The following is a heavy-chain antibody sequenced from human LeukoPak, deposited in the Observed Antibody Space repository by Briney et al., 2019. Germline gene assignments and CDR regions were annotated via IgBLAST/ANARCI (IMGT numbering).Heavy chain of an antibody. Sequence: PSETLSLTCAVYGGSFSGYYWSWIRQPPGKGLEWIGEINHSGSTNYNPSLKSRVTISVDTSKNQFSLKLSSVTAADTAVYYCARDGGGGYGMDVWGQGTTVTVSS. CDR1: GGSFSGYY. CDR3: ARDGGGGYGMDV. V-gene: IGHV4-34*01. J-gene: IGHJ6*02. D-gene: IGHD2-21*01. CDR2: INHSGST.